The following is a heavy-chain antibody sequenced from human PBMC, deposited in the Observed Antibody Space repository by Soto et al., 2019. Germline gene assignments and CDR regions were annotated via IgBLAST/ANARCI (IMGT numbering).Heavy chain of an antibody. CDR3: AHHASKNIIPRDLAFDI. V-gene: IGHV2-5*02. CDR1: GFSLSTSGVG. Sequence: SGPTLVNPTQTLTLTCTFSGFSLSTSGVGVGWIRQPPGKALEWLALIYWDDDKRYSPSLKSRLTITKDTSKNQVVLTMTNMDPVDTATYYCAHHASKNIIPRDLAFDIWGQGTMVTVSS. D-gene: IGHD2-2*02. J-gene: IGHJ3*02. CDR2: IYWDDDK.